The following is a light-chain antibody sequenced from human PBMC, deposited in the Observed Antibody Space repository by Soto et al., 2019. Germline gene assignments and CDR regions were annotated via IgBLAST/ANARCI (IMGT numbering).Light chain of an antibody. Sequence: QSALTQPASVSGSPGQSITISCTGTSSDVGGYNYVSWYQQHPGKAPKLMIYEVSNRPSGVSNRLSGSKSGNTASLTISGLQAEDAADYYCSSYTSSSTRVFGGGTKVTVL. CDR2: EVS. CDR1: SSDVGGYNY. V-gene: IGLV2-14*01. J-gene: IGLJ3*02. CDR3: SSYTSSSTRV.